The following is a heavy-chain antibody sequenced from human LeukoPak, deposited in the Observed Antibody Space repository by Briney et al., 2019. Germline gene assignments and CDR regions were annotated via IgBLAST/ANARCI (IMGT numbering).Heavy chain of an antibody. D-gene: IGHD3-3*01. CDR3: ARETSFRYYDFWSGWDY. CDR2: TFYRSKWYN. V-gene: IGHV6-1*01. CDR1: GDSISSNSAA. J-gene: IGHJ4*02. Sequence: SQTLSLTFAISGDSISSNSAAWNWIRQSPSRGLEWLGRTFYRSKWYNDYAVSVKSRITINPDTSKNQFSLQLNSVTPEDTAVYYCARETSFRYYDFWSGWDYWGQGTLVTVSS.